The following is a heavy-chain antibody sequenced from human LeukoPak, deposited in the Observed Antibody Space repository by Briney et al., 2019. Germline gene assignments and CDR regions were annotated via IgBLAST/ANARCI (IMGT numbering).Heavy chain of an antibody. D-gene: IGHD1-26*01. CDR1: GGSILSTNW. V-gene: IGHV4-4*02. CDR3: ARQGSGGRAFDI. J-gene: IGHJ3*02. CDR2: IYSSGNT. Sequence: NASETLSLTCAVSGGSILSTNWWRWVRQPPGKGLEWIGYIYSSGNTNSKPSLKSRVTISVDTSKSQFSLKMTSVTAADTAVYYCARQGSGGRAFDIWGQGTMVTVSS.